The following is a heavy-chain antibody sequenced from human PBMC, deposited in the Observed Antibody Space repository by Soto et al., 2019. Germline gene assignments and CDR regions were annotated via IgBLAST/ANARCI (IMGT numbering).Heavy chain of an antibody. CDR1: GYSFTSYW. Sequence: PGESLKISCKGSGYSFTSYWINWVRQMPGKGLEWMGIIYPGDSDTRYSPSFQGQVTISADKSNSTAYLQWRSLKASDTAMYYCARHHGSPGSYFGMDVWGQGTTVTVSS. V-gene: IGHV5-51*01. J-gene: IGHJ6*02. CDR2: IYPGDSDT. D-gene: IGHD6-13*01. CDR3: ARHHGSPGSYFGMDV.